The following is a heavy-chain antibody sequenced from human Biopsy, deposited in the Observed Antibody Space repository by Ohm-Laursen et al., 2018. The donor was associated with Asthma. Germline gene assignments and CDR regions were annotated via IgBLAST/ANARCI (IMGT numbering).Heavy chain of an antibody. CDR2: IYSGGTS. V-gene: IGHV3-53*01. J-gene: IGHJ4*02. CDR1: GFAGSIDH. D-gene: IGHD3-22*01. CDR3: ARGDSSNWSHYYFDY. Sequence: SLRLSCAASGFAGSIDHVFWFRQAPGKRLEWVSEIYSGGTSHTADSVRGRFTISRDYSKNTLYLQMHSLRAEDTAVYYCARGDSSNWSHYYFDYWGQGTLVTVSS.